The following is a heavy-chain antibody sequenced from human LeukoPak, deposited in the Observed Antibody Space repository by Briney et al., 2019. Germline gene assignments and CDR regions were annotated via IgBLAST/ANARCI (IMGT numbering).Heavy chain of an antibody. CDR3: ARDRGTWLVVAALDAFDI. J-gene: IGHJ3*02. D-gene: IGHD2-15*01. Sequence: GGSLRLSCAASGFTFSSYAMSWVRQAPGKGLEWVSAISGSGGSTYYADSVKGRFTISRDNSKNTLYLQMNSLRAEDTAVYYCARDRGTWLVVAALDAFDIWGQGTMVTVSS. CDR2: ISGSGGST. V-gene: IGHV3-23*01. CDR1: GFTFSSYA.